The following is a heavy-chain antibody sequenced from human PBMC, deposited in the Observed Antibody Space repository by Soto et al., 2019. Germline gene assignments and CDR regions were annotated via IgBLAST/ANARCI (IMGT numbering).Heavy chain of an antibody. D-gene: IGHD6-19*01. CDR1: DGSISSGAYY. J-gene: IGHJ5*02. Sequence: QVQLRESGPGLVKPSQTLSLTCTVSDGSISSGAYYWSLIRQPPGKGLEWIGYIYFSVYTYYNPSLKGRLSISRDTSKNQFFLRLSSVTAADTAVYYCARRFVGGTYPNGFDPWGQGTLVTVSS. V-gene: IGHV4-30-4*01. CDR3: ARRFVGGTYPNGFDP. CDR2: IYFSVYT.